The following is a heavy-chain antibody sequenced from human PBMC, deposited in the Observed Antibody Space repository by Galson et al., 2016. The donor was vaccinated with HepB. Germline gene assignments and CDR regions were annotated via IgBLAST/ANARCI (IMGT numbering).Heavy chain of an antibody. Sequence: SETLSLTCAVSGVSISTSNWWSWVRQSPGKGLEWIGEFCHGASANYNPSLKSRVTISLDKSKNPFSLRLSSVTAADTAVYFCARALTLVTVVTTPTDYYGLDVWGQGTTVTVSS. V-gene: IGHV4-4*02. CDR1: GVSISTSNW. CDR3: ARALTLVTVVTTPTDYYGLDV. J-gene: IGHJ6*02. CDR2: FCHGASA. D-gene: IGHD2-15*01.